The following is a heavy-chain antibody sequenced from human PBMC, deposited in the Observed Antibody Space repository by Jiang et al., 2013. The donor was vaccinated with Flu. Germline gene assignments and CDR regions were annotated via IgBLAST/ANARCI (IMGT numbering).Heavy chain of an antibody. J-gene: IGHJ4*02. CDR3: AKGIYYDSSGYYTVDY. CDR1: GFTFDNYV. D-gene: IGHD3-22*01. CDR2: ISGSGSRT. Sequence: QLLESGGGLVXPGGSLRLSCAASGFTFDNYVMSWVRQAPGKGLEWVSGISGSGSRTYYADSEKGRFTISRDNSRNTLYLQMNSLRAEDTAVYYCAKGIYYDSSGYYTVDYWGQGTLVTVSS. V-gene: IGHV3-23*01.